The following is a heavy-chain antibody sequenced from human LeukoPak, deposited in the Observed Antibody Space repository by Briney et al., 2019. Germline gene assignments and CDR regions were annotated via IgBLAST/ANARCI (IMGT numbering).Heavy chain of an antibody. D-gene: IGHD3-22*01. CDR2: GYHSGAT. Sequence: SETLSLACTVSGGSVSSSSYYWGWIRQSPGKGLEWIVSGYHSGATKHNPSLRSRVTISVDTSKDQFSLRLSFVTAADTAVYYCARHSYYYDSSGDHYYFDYWGQGTLVTVSS. V-gene: IGHV4-39*01. CDR3: ARHSYYYDSSGDHYYFDY. J-gene: IGHJ4*02. CDR1: GGSVSSSSYY.